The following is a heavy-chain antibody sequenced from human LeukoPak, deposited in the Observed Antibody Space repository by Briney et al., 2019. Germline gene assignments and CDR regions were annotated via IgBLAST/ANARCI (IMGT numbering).Heavy chain of an antibody. Sequence: SQTLSLTCTVAAGSIRSGGYYWSWIRQHPGKGLDGIGYIYYSGSTYYNPSLKSRVTISVDTSKNQFSLKLSSVTAADTAVYYCASIAGTTNFFDYWGQGTLVTVSS. CDR1: AGSIRSGGYY. D-gene: IGHD1-7*01. J-gene: IGHJ4*02. V-gene: IGHV4-31*03. CDR2: IYYSGST. CDR3: ASIAGTTNFFDY.